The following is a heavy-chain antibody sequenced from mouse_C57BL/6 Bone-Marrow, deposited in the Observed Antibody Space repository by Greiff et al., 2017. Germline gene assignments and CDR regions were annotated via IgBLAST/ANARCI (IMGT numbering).Heavy chain of an antibody. CDR3: ARFRYYGRGAMDY. CDR2: INPYNGGT. J-gene: IGHJ4*01. D-gene: IGHD1-1*01. Sequence: VQLQQSGPVLVKPGASVKMSCKASGYTFTDYYMNWVKQSHGKSLEWIGVINPYNGGTSYNQKFKGKATLTVDKSSSTAYMELNSLTSEDSAVYYCARFRYYGRGAMDYWGQGTSVTVSS. V-gene: IGHV1-19*01. CDR1: GYTFTDYY.